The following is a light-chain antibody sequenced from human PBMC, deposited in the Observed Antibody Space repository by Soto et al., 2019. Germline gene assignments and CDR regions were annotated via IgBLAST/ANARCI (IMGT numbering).Light chain of an antibody. J-gene: IGLJ3*02. CDR2: RND. CDR3: AAWDDSLKGWV. CDR1: SSNIGSNY. Sequence: QSVLTQPASASGTPGQSVTISCSGSSSNIGSNYVFWYQHLQGTAPKLLIHRNDQRPSGVPDRFSGSVSGTSAYLATSGLRSEDEATYYCAAWDDSLKGWVSGGGTKLTVL. V-gene: IGLV1-47*01.